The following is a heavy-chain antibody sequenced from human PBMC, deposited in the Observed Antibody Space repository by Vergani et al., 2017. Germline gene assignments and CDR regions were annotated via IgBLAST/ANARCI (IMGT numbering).Heavy chain of an antibody. J-gene: IGHJ4*02. V-gene: IGHV3-49*04. Sequence: EVQLVESGGGLVQPGGSLRLSCAASEFTFSTYAMSWVRQAPGKGLEWVAFIRNKAYGGTTEYAASVKGRFTISGDDSKRLAYLQLSGLKTEDTAVYFCSRGRGYSFGYSDYWGQGTLVTVSS. D-gene: IGHD5-18*01. CDR1: EFTFSTYA. CDR3: SRGRGYSFGYSDY. CDR2: IRNKAYGGTT.